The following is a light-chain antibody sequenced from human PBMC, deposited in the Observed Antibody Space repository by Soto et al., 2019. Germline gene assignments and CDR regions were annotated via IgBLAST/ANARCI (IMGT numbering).Light chain of an antibody. Sequence: QSVLTQPASVSLPPGHAITISCTGTSSDVGSYHYVSWFQQHPGKAPKLIIFEVSDRPSGVSTRFSGSKSGDTASLTISGLQADDEADYYCSSYTSGRDVYVFGGGTKVTVL. CDR1: SSDVGSYHY. V-gene: IGLV2-14*01. CDR3: SSYTSGRDVYV. J-gene: IGLJ1*01. CDR2: EVS.